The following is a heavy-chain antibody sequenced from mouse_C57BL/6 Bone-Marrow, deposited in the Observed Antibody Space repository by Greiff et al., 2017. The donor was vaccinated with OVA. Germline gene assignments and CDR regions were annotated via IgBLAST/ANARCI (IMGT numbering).Heavy chain of an antibody. CDR1: GYAFSSYW. CDR3: ARSSYYSPWFAY. J-gene: IGHJ3*01. D-gene: IGHD2-12*01. Sequence: QVQLQQSGAELVKPGASVKISCKASGYAFSSYWMNWVKQRPGKGLEWIGQIYPGDGDTNYNGKFKGKATLTADKSYSTAYMQLSSLTSEDSAVYFCARSSYYSPWFAYWGQGTLVTVSA. CDR2: IYPGDGDT. V-gene: IGHV1-80*01.